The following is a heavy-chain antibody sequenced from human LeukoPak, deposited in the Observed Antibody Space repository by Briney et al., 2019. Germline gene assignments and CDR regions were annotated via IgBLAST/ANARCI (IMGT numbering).Heavy chain of an antibody. CDR1: GGSISSSSYY. Sequence: PSETLSLTCTVSGGSISSSSYYWGWIRQPPGKGLEWIGSIHYSGSTYYNPSLKSRVTISVDTSKNQFSLKLSSVTAADTAVYYCARRYRVVVVPAAMRDYFDYWGQGTLVTVSS. V-gene: IGHV4-39*01. CDR2: IHYSGST. J-gene: IGHJ4*02. CDR3: ARRYRVVVVPAAMRDYFDY. D-gene: IGHD2-2*01.